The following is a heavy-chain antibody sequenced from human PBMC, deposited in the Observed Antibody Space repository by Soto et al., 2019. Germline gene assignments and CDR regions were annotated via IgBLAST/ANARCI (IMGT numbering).Heavy chain of an antibody. D-gene: IGHD3-3*01. V-gene: IGHV1-46*01. CDR1: GYTFTSYG. J-gene: IGHJ6*02. CDR2: INPSGGST. CDR3: ARDRDVLRFLEWLSPKDVDYYYYYGMDV. Sequence: ASVKVSCKASGYTFTSYGISWVRQAPGQGLEWMGIINPSGGSTSYAQKFQGRVTMTRDTSTSTVYMELSSLRSEDTAVYYCARDRDVLRFLEWLSPKDVDYYYYYGMDVWGQGTTVTVSS.